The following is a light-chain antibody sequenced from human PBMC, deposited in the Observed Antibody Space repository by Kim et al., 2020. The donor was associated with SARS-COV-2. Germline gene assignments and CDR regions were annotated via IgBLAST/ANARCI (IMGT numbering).Light chain of an antibody. CDR2: DAS. Sequence: DIQMTQSPSSLSASVGDRVTITCQASQDISNYLNWYQQKPGKDPKLLVFDASNLQTGVPSRFSGSGSGTDFSFTISSLQPEDTATYYCQQYDNLPRYTFGPGTKLEI. CDR3: QQYDNLPRYT. J-gene: IGKJ2*01. V-gene: IGKV1-33*01. CDR1: QDISNY.